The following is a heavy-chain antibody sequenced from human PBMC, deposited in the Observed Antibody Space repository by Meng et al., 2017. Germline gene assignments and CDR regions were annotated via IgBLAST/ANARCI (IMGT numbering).Heavy chain of an antibody. Sequence: ASVKVSCKASGYTFTSYGISWVRQAPGQGLEWMGWISAYNGNTNYAQKLQGRVTMTTDTSTSTAYMELRGLRSDDTAVYYCARLDRERFLEWLPRYYYGMDVWGQGTTVTVSS. CDR2: ISAYNGNT. V-gene: IGHV1-18*01. J-gene: IGHJ6*02. CDR3: ARLDRERFLEWLPRYYYGMDV. CDR1: GYTFTSYG. D-gene: IGHD3-3*01.